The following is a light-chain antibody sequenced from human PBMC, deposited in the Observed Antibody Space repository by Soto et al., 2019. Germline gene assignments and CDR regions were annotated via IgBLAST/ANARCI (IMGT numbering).Light chain of an antibody. Sequence: DVQLTQPPSSLSTAVGDRVSITFRASKNINIWLAWYQLKPGKAPKSLIYATSTLQNEVPSRFSGSGSGTDFTLTINNLQPEDFATYYCQQYNAFPPTFGGGTKVEIK. J-gene: IGKJ4*01. CDR1: KNINIW. V-gene: IGKV1D-16*01. CDR3: QQYNAFPPT. CDR2: ATS.